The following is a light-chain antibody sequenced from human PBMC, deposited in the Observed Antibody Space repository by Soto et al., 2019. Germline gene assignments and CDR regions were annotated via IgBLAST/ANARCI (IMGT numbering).Light chain of an antibody. CDR1: QSVRSN. V-gene: IGKV3-15*01. CDR2: GAS. Sequence: EIVMTQSPATLSVSPGGRATLSCRASQSVRSNLAWYQQKPGQAPRLLIYGASTRATGIPARFSGSGSGAEYTLTISRLPSEDFSVYYCQQDNNWPPITFGQGTRLEIK. J-gene: IGKJ5*01. CDR3: QQDNNWPPIT.